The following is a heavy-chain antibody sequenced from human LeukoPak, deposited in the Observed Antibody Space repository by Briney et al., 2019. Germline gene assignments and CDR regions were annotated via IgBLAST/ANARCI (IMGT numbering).Heavy chain of an antibody. CDR1: GFTFSSYG. CDR2: IRSKAYGGTT. J-gene: IGHJ3*02. V-gene: IGHV3-49*04. D-gene: IGHD3-9*01. Sequence: GSLRLSCAASGFTFSSYGMSWVRQAPGKGLEWVGFIRSKAYGGTTEYAASVKGRFTISRDDSKSIAYLQMNSLKTEDTAVYYCTREEGVLRYFDWLLSGAFDIWGQGTMVTVSS. CDR3: TREEGVLRYFDWLLSGAFDI.